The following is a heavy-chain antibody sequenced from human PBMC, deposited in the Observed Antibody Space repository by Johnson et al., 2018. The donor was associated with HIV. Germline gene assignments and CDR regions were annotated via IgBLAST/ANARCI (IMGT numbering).Heavy chain of an antibody. V-gene: IGHV3-11*01. CDR3: ARRLSPDSFDI. D-gene: IGHD2/OR15-2a*01. Sequence: QVQLVESGGGLVQPGGSLRLSCAVSGFTFSDSYMGWIRQDPGKGLDWVSSISSSAISFYYADSVKGRFTISWDNAKNSVYLQMNNLRAEETAVYYWARRLSPDSFDIWGEWTMFTVSA. CDR2: ISSSAISF. J-gene: IGHJ3*02. CDR1: GFTFSDSY.